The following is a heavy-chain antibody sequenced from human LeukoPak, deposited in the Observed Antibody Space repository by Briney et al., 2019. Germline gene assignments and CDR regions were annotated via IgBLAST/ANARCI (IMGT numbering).Heavy chain of an antibody. J-gene: IGHJ3*02. D-gene: IGHD3-16*01. CDR3: TRRGRVGAFDI. CDR2: IYSDGGRT. CDR1: GFTFSSYC. V-gene: IGHV3-74*01. Sequence: GGSLRLSCAASGFTFSSYCMHWVRHGPGQGLVRVSRIYSDGGRTTYADSVKGRFTISGDNAKNTLYFQMHSPRVEAAAVYYCTRRGRVGAFDIWGRGTMVTVS.